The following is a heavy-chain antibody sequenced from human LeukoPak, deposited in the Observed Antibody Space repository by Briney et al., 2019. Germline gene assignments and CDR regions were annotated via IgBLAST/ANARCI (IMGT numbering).Heavy chain of an antibody. D-gene: IGHD6-13*01. CDR3: ARDPRTALVDP. Sequence: ASVKVSCKVSGYTLTELSMHWVRQAPGKGLEWMGGFDPEDGETIYAQKLQGRVTMTTDTSTSTAYMELRSLRSDDTAVYYCARDPRTALVDPWGQGTLVTVSS. CDR1: GYTLTELS. V-gene: IGHV1-24*01. J-gene: IGHJ5*02. CDR2: FDPEDGET.